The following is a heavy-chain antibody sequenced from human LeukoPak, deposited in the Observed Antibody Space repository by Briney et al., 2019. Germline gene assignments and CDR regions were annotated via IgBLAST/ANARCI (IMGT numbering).Heavy chain of an antibody. CDR1: GGSFSGYY. CDR2: INHSGST. D-gene: IGHD2-2*01. V-gene: IGHV4-34*01. Sequence: SETLSLTCAVYGGSFSGYYWSWIRQPPGKGLEWIGEINHSGSTNYNPSLKSRVTISVDTSKNQFSLKLSSVTAADTAVYYCARHTVVVVPAATYYYYYYMDVWGKGTTVTISS. J-gene: IGHJ6*03. CDR3: ARHTVVVVPAATYYYYYYMDV.